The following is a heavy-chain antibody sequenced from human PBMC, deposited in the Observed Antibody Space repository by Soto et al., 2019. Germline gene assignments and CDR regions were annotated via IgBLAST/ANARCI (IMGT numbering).Heavy chain of an antibody. V-gene: IGHV1-3*01. Sequence: RLEWIGWINAGNGNTKYSQKFQGRVTITRDTSASTAYMELSSLRSEDTAVYYCARDLDVVVSVVQAEDGIRDLGPVSAFRLNRSSDL. D-gene: IGHD2-2*01. CDR2: INAGNGNT. J-gene: IGHJ2*01. CDR3: ARDLDVVVSVVQAEDGIRDLGPVSAFRLNRSSDL.